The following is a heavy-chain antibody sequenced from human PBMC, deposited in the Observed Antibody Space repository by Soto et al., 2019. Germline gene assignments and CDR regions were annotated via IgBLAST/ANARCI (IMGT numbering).Heavy chain of an antibody. J-gene: IGHJ6*02. CDR2: TYYMSKWYN. CDR3: ASKGYWWDGMDV. CDR1: GDSVSSNSAA. V-gene: IGHV6-1*01. D-gene: IGHD2-8*01. Sequence: SPTLSLTCAISGDSVSSNSAAWNWIRQSPSRGIEWLGRTYYMSKWYNDYAVSVKSRITINPDTSKNQFSLQLNSVTPDDTALYYCASKGYWWDGMDVWGQGTTVTFSS.